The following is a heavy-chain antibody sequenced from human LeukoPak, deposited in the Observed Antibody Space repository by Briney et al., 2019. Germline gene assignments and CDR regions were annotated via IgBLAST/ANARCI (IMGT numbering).Heavy chain of an antibody. J-gene: IGHJ4*02. Sequence: XSYXXHXVRQSPXKXXEWVAVLSYDGNNXYYADSVKGRFTISXXNSXXTLYLQMNSLRAEDTAVYYXXXXXXXXXXXXDYXGQXXXXTVSS. CDR2: LSYDGNNX. CDR3: XXXXXXXXXXXDY. CDR1: XSYX. V-gene: IGHV3-33*05.